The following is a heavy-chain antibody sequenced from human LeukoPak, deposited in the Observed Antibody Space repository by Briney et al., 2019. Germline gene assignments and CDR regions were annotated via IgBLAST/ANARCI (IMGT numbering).Heavy chain of an antibody. CDR2: IYYSGST. CDR3: ARRCSSTSCYAGEAVDY. Sequence: SETLSLTCTVSGGSISSGGYYWSWIRQHPGKGLEWIVYIYYSGSTYYNPSLKSRVTISVDTSKNQFSLKLSSVTAADTAVYYCARRCSSTSCYAGEAVDYWGQGTLVTVSS. V-gene: IGHV4-31*03. J-gene: IGHJ4*02. D-gene: IGHD2-2*01. CDR1: GGSISSGGYY.